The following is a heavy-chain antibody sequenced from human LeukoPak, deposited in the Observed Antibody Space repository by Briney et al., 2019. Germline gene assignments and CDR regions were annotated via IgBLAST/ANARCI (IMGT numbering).Heavy chain of an antibody. CDR3: AKDMGSGPYYYYMDV. D-gene: IGHD6-19*01. CDR2: IGSSGNII. CDR1: GFTSCVYY. Sequence: PGGSLRLSCAASGFTSCVYYMSWIRQAPRGGLEWLSYIGSSGNIIYYTDSVKGRFTISRDNAKNSLYLQMNSLRAEDTALYYCAKDMGSGPYYYYMDVWGKGTTVTISS. V-gene: IGHV3-11*01. J-gene: IGHJ6*03.